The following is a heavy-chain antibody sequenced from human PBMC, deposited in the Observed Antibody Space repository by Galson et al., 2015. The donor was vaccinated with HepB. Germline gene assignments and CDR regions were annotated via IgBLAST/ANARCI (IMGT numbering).Heavy chain of an antibody. D-gene: IGHD6-13*01. J-gene: IGHJ4*02. V-gene: IGHV3-74*01. CDR3: ARTRGAAAGILDY. Sequence: SLRLSCAASGSTFSNYWMHWVRQAPGKGLVWVSRINSDGTYITYADSVKGRFTISRDNAKNTLYLQMNSPRAEDTALYYCARTRGAAAGILDYWGQGSLVTVSS. CDR2: INSDGTYI. CDR1: GSTFSNYW.